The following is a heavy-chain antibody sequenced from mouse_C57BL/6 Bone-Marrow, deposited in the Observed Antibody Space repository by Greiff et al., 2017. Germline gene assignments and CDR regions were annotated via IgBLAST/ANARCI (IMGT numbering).Heavy chain of an antibody. Sequence: QVQLQQPGAELVKPGASVKLSCKASGYTFTSYWMHWVKQRPGQGLEWIGMIHPNSGSTNYNEKFKSKATLTVDKSSSTAYMQLSSLTSKDSAVYYCARGLYGNYDYAMDYWGQGTSVTVSS. D-gene: IGHD2-1*01. J-gene: IGHJ4*01. CDR1: GYTFTSYW. CDR2: IHPNSGST. CDR3: ARGLYGNYDYAMDY. V-gene: IGHV1-64*01.